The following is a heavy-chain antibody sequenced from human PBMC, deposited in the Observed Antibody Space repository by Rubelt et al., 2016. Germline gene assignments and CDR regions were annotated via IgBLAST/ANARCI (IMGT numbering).Heavy chain of an antibody. V-gene: IGHV1-24*01. CDR2: FDPEDGET. CDR3: ATEAPAAGLDY. J-gene: IGHJ4*02. CDR1: GYTFTSYG. D-gene: IGHD6-13*01. Sequence: QVQLVQSGAEVKKPGASVKVSCKASGYTFTSYGISWVRQAPGQGLEWMGGFDPEDGETIYAQNFQGRVTMTEDTSTATAYMWLSSLRSEDTAVYYCATEAPAAGLDYWGQGTLVTVSS.